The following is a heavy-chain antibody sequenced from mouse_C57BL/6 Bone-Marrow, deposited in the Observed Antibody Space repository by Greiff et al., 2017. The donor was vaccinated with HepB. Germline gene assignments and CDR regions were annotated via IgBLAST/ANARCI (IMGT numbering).Heavy chain of an antibody. D-gene: IGHD1-1*01. CDR3: ARYPITTVVATNY. CDR1: GYTFTSYW. Sequence: QVQLKQPGAELVKPGASVKLSCKASGYTFTSYWMHWVKQRPGQGLEWIGMIHPNSGSTNYNEKFKSKATLTVDKSSSTAYMQLSSLTSEDSAVYYCARYPITTVVATNYWGQGTTLTVSS. V-gene: IGHV1-64*01. CDR2: IHPNSGST. J-gene: IGHJ2*01.